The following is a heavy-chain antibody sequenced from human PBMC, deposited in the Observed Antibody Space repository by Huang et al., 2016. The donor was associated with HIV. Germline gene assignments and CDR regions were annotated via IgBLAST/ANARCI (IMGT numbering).Heavy chain of an antibody. V-gene: IGHV5-51*03. CDR2: IYPDDSDT. Sequence: EVQLVQSGAEVKKPGESLKISCEGFGFSFTNYWIAWVRQMPGKGLECMGIIYPDDSDTRYSPSFQGQVTISADKSVTTAYLQWSSLKASDTAMYYCARRPLTYDSGVYYGAFDIWGQGTMVTVSS. D-gene: IGHD3-22*01. J-gene: IGHJ3*02. CDR1: GFSFTNYW. CDR3: ARRPLTYDSGVYYGAFDI.